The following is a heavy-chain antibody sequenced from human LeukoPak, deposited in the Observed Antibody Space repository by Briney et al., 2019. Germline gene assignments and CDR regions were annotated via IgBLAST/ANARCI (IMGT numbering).Heavy chain of an antibody. J-gene: IGHJ4*02. V-gene: IGHV3-53*01. D-gene: IGHD1-14*01. CDR3: ARAGTNTGAFDY. CDR1: GFTVSSCY. Sequence: GGPLSLSCAASGFTVSSCYMRWVRHAPGEGREWVLVIYSGGSTYYADSVKGRFTIPRDNSQNTLYLQMNSLRAENTAVYYGARAGTNTGAFDYWGQGTPVTVSS. CDR2: IYSGGST.